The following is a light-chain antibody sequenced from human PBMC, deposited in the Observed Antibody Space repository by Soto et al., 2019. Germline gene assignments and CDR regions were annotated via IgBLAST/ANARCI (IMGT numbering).Light chain of an antibody. CDR2: GNS. J-gene: IGLJ1*01. Sequence: QSLLTQPPSVSLAPAQRVTISCTGSSSNIGAGYDVHWYQQLPGTAPKLLIYGNSNRPSGVPDRFSGSKSGTSASLAITGLQAEDEADYYCQSYDSSLSAHVFGTGTKVTVL. CDR1: SSNIGAGYD. CDR3: QSYDSSLSAHV. V-gene: IGLV1-40*01.